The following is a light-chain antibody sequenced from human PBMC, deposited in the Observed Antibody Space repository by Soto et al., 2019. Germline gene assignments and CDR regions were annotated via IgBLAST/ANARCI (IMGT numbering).Light chain of an antibody. CDR2: GSS. CDR1: QRISKY. CDR3: QQSYSTPWT. J-gene: IGKJ1*01. Sequence: DIQMTQSPSSLSASAGDRVTITCRASQRISKYLNWFKQKPGKAPNLLIYGSSSLQSGVPSRFSGGGSGTDFTLTISSLQPEDFATYYCQQSYSTPWTFGQGTKVDIK. V-gene: IGKV1-39*01.